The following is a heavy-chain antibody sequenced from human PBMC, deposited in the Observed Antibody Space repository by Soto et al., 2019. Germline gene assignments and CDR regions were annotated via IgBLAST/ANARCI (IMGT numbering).Heavy chain of an antibody. Sequence: QVQLVQSGAEVKKPGSSVKVSCKASGGIFSTYAISWLRQAPGQGLEWMGGIIPLFGTPNYAQRFQGRVPITADESTSTAYMELSRLRSEDTAVYYCARDRGDYGSGNYYNSIDFWGQGTLVTVSS. CDR1: GGIFSTYA. D-gene: IGHD3-10*01. J-gene: IGHJ4*02. CDR3: ARDRGDYGSGNYYNSIDF. V-gene: IGHV1-69*01. CDR2: IIPLFGTP.